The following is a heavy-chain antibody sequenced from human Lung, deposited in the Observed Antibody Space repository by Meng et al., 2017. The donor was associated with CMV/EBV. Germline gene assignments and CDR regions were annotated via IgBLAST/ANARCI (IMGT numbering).Heavy chain of an antibody. J-gene: IGHJ5*02. CDR1: GFTLSDSN. V-gene: IGHV3-21*01. CDR3: ATDKGEGFDP. CDR2: ISSGSTSI. Sequence: QVGESGGGLVHPGGSLRLSCAASGFTLSDSNMNWVRQAPGKGLEWVSSISSGSTSIYYADSVKGRFTISRDNAKNSLYLQMNSLRAEDTALYYCATDKGEGFDPWGQGTLVTVSS. D-gene: IGHD2-21*01.